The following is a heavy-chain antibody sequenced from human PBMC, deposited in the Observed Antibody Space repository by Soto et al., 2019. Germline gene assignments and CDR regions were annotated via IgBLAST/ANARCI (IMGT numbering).Heavy chain of an antibody. CDR3: AKDSFLTTHIDY. CDR1: GFTFSSYG. Sequence: HPGGSLRLSCAASGFTFSSYGMHWVRQAPGKGLEWVAVISYDGSNKYYADSVKGRFTISRDNSKNTLYLQMNSLRAEDTAVYYCAKDSFLTTHIDYWGQGTLVTVSS. D-gene: IGHD3-9*01. V-gene: IGHV3-30*18. CDR2: ISYDGSNK. J-gene: IGHJ4*02.